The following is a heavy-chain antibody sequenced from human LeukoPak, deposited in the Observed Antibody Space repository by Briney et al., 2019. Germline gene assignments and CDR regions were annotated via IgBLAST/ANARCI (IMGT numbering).Heavy chain of an antibody. CDR1: GFTFSNYG. CDR2: IWYDGSNK. CDR3: ARAGVGAIYYFDY. V-gene: IGHV3-33*01. D-gene: IGHD1-26*01. J-gene: IGHJ4*02. Sequence: PGGSLRLSWAASGFTFSNYGMHWVRQAPGKGLEWVALIWYDGSNKYYADSVRGRFTISRDNPKNTLYLQMKSLRVEDTAVYYCARAGVGAIYYFDYWGQGTLVTVSS.